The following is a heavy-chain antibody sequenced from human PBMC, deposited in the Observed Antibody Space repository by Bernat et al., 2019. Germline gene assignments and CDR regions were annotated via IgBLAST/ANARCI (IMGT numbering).Heavy chain of an antibody. CDR3: AGRGDSFYWFDP. V-gene: IGHV1-69*06. CDR2: IIPIFGTA. J-gene: IGHJ5*02. Sequence: QVQLVQSGAEVKKPGSSVKVSCKASGGTFSSYAISLVRQAPGQGLEWMGGIIPIFGTANYAQKFQGRVTITADKSTSTAYIELSSLRSEDTAVYYCAGRGDSFYWFDPWGQGTLVTVSS. D-gene: IGHD5-18*01. CDR1: GGTFSSYA.